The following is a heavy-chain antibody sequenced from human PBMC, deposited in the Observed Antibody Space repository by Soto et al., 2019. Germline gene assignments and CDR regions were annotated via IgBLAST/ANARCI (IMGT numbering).Heavy chain of an antibody. Sequence: PGESLKISCKGSGYSFTSYWIGWVCQMPGKGLEWMGIIYPGDSDTRYSPSFQGQVTISADKSISTAYLQWSSLKASGTAMYYCARRSYSSGWYGWFDPWGQGTLVTVSS. J-gene: IGHJ5*02. D-gene: IGHD6-19*01. V-gene: IGHV5-51*03. CDR3: ARRSYSSGWYGWFDP. CDR1: GYSFTSYW. CDR2: IYPGDSDT.